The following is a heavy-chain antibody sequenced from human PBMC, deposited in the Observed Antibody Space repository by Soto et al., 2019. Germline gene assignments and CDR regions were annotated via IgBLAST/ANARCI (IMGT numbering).Heavy chain of an antibody. CDR1: GFTFGSYW. V-gene: IGHV3-74*01. D-gene: IGHD3-22*01. CDR3: TRPRYDGSGTPFDY. J-gene: IGHJ4*02. Sequence: GGSLRLSCAASGFTFGSYWLHWFGQAPGKGLVWVSRISGDGSSTTYADSVKGRFIISRDNAQNTLYLQMNNLRADDTAVYYCTRPRYDGSGTPFDYWGQGTLVTAPQ. CDR2: ISGDGSST.